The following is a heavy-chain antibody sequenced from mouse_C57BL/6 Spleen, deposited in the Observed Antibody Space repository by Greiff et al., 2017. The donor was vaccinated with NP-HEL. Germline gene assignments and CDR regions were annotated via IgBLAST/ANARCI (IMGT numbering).Heavy chain of an antibody. CDR2: LDPSDSYT. D-gene: IGHD1-1*01. CDR3: ARRDGSSPFDY. V-gene: IGHV1-69*01. CDR1: GYTFTSYW. J-gene: IGHJ2*01. Sequence: VQLQQSGAELVMPGASVKLSCKASGYTFTSYWMHWVKQRPGHGLEWIGELDPSDSYTNYNQKFKGKSTLTVDKSSSTAYMQLSSLTSEDSAVYYCARRDGSSPFDYWGQGTTLTVSS.